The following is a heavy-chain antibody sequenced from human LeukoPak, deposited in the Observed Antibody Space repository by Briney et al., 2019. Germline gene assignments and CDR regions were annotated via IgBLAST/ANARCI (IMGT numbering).Heavy chain of an antibody. CDR1: GFTFRNYA. J-gene: IGHJ6*02. CDR2: ISGRGGST. V-gene: IGHV3-23*01. CDR3: AKSGYSGFDQPPESMDV. Sequence: PGGSLRLSCAASGFTFRNYAMSWVRKAPGKGLEWVSGISGRGGSTYYADSVKGRFTISRDNSKNTLYLQMNSLRAEDTAVYYCAKSGYSGFDQPPESMDVWGQGTTVTVSS. D-gene: IGHD5-12*01.